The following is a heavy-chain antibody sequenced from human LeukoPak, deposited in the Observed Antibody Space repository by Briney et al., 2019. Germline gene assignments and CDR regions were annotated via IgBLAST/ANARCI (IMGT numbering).Heavy chain of an antibody. CDR1: GDSISTSNSY. Sequence: SETLSLTCTVSGDSISTSNSYWGWIRQPPGKGLEWIGSIYYSGNTYYNASLKSRVTISVDTSKNQFSLKLSSVTAADTAVCYCARHLRVRGAHDYWGQGTLVTVSS. J-gene: IGHJ4*02. CDR3: ARHLRVRGAHDY. CDR2: IYYSGNT. V-gene: IGHV4-39*01. D-gene: IGHD3-10*01.